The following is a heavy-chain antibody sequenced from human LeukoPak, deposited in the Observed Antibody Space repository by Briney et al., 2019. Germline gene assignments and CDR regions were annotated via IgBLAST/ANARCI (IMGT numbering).Heavy chain of an antibody. CDR1: RLTFQ. Sequence: GRTLRLSCVASRLTFQIHWDREAPGKGLEWVAVLSLDGRNQYYADSVKGRFTISRDNSKNTLYLQMNSLRVEDTAVYYCAKESGSGSYYHYWGQGTLVTVSS. D-gene: IGHD3-10*01. J-gene: IGHJ4*02. CDR2: LSLDGRNQ. CDR3: AKESGSGSYYHY. V-gene: IGHV3-30*18.